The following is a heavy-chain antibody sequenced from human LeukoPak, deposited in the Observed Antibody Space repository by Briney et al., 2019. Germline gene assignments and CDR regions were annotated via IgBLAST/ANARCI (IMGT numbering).Heavy chain of an antibody. D-gene: IGHD1-26*01. CDR2: FRSKAYGGTT. Sequence: GGSLRLSCAASGFTFSNYAMSWVRQAPGKGLEWVGFFRSKAYGGTTEYAASVKGRFTISRDDSKSIAYLQMNSLKTEDTAVYYCTRGLWESNWGQGTLVTVSS. J-gene: IGHJ4*02. CDR3: TRGLWESN. V-gene: IGHV3-49*04. CDR1: GFTFSNYA.